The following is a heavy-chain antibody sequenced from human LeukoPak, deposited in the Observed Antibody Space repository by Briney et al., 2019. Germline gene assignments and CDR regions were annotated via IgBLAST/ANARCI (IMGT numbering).Heavy chain of an antibody. CDR3: ARGIVVVPAAISPRSRYFDY. J-gene: IGHJ4*02. V-gene: IGHV4-39*01. Sequence: SETLSLPCTVSGGSISSSSYYWGWIRQPPGKGLEWIGSIYYSGSTYYNPSLKSRVTISVDTSKNQFSLKLSSVTAADTAVYYCARGIVVVPAAISPRSRYFDYWGQGTLVTVSS. CDR2: IYYSGST. CDR1: GGSISSSSYY. D-gene: IGHD2-2*01.